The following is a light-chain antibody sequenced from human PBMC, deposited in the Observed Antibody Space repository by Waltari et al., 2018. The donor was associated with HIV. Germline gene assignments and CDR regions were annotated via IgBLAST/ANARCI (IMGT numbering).Light chain of an antibody. CDR3: QSYDTRLSGSV. V-gene: IGLV1-40*01. CDR2: GNN. J-gene: IGLJ3*02. Sequence: QSVLTQPPSVSGAPGQTVTISCTGSSSNIGARAHFDVPWYQQLPGTAPKLPIYGNNNRPSGVPDRFSGSKSGASASLAITGLQAEDEADYYCQSYDTRLSGSVFGGGTKLTVL. CDR1: SSNIGARAHFD.